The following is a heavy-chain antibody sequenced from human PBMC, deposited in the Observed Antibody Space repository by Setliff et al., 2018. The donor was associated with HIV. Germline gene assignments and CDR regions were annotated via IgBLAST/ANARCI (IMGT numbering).Heavy chain of an antibody. Sequence: KPSETLSLTCTVSGGSMNSDSYSWTWLRQPAGKGPELIGHIYVGGSVIYNPSLASRVTISMVPSKNQFSLDLSSVTAADTAKYYCARARTIGVSAVSFDPWGQGRPVTVSS. J-gene: IGHJ5*02. V-gene: IGHV4-61*09. CDR1: GGSMNSDSYS. D-gene: IGHD3-3*01. CDR2: IYVGGSV. CDR3: ARARTIGVSAVSFDP.